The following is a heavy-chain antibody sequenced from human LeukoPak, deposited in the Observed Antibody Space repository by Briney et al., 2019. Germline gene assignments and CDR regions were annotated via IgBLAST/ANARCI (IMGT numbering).Heavy chain of an antibody. CDR3: ARDDGVVVPAAIADY. D-gene: IGHD2-2*01. Sequence: PGRSLRLSCAASGFTFSDYYMSWIRQAPGKGLEWVSYISSSGSTIYYADSVKGRFTISRDNAKNSLYLQMNSLRAEDTAVYYCARDDGVVVPAAIADYWGQGTLVTVSS. CDR1: GFTFSDYY. J-gene: IGHJ4*02. CDR2: ISSSGSTI. V-gene: IGHV3-11*01.